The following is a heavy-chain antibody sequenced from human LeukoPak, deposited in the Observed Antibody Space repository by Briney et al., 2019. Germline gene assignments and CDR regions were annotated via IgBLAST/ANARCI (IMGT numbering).Heavy chain of an antibody. D-gene: IGHD1-1*01. CDR2: MSGDTLST. CDR3: AKKWPTLGGTTVAFES. J-gene: IGHJ4*02. Sequence: PGGSLRPSCVASGFTFRDYAMSWVRQAPGKGLEWVSTMSGDTLSTWYADSVKGRFTITRDNSKNTVYLQMNSLTSDDTALYYCAKKWPTLGGTTVAFESWGQGTLVTVSS. CDR1: GFTFRDYA. V-gene: IGHV3-23*01.